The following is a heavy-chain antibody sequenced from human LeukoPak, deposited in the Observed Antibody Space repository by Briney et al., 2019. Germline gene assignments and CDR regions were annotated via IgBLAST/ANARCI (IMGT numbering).Heavy chain of an antibody. V-gene: IGHV1-69*06. CDR3: ARDVGGYSVNWFDP. Sequence: ASVKVSCKASGGTFSSYAISWVRQAPGQGLEWMGGIIPIFGTANYAQKFQGRVTITADKSTSTAYMELNSLRSEDTAVYYCARDVGGYSVNWFDPWGQGTLVTVSS. CDR1: GGTFSSYA. D-gene: IGHD2-15*01. CDR2: IIPIFGTA. J-gene: IGHJ5*02.